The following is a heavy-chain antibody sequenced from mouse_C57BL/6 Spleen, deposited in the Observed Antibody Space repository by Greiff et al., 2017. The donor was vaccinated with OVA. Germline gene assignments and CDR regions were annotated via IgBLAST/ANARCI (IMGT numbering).Heavy chain of an antibody. CDR1: GYTFTDYN. CDR2: INPNNGGT. J-gene: IGHJ1*03. Sequence: EVQLQESGPELVKPGASVKIPCKASGYTFTDYNMDWVKQSHGKSLEWIGDINPNNGGTIYNQKFKGKATLTVDKSSSTAYMELRSLTSEDTAVYYCATYYSNYVGYFDVWGTGTTVTVSS. CDR3: ATYYSNYVGYFDV. D-gene: IGHD2-5*01. V-gene: IGHV1-18*01.